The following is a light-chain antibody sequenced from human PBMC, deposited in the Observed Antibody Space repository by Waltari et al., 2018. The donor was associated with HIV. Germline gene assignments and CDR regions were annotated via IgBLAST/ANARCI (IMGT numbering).Light chain of an antibody. CDR3: QQSFSYPLT. J-gene: IGKJ3*01. CDR1: QTVNTK. Sequence: DSKMTQSASSLSASVGERDTITCRESQTVNTKPYGYQQKPRDAPTVVIYYASTLQSGVPSRCIGGGSCTDFSLTITSLLLADFSTFFCQQSFSYPLTFGPGTKVDI. CDR2: YAS. V-gene: IGKV1-39*01.